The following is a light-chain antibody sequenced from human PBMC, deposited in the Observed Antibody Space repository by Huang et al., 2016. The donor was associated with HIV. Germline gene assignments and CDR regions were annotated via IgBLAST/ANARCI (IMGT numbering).Light chain of an antibody. Sequence: DIQMTQSPSSLSASPGVRVTLSCRANQDIGNFLAWYQHKPGGVPRLLIYGAFTLQAGVPSRVSGRGSGTDFTLTITSFQPDDVATYYCQRYDSAPRAFGQGTKVEI. CDR1: QDIGNF. CDR3: QRYDSAPRA. CDR2: GAF. V-gene: IGKV1-27*01. J-gene: IGKJ1*01.